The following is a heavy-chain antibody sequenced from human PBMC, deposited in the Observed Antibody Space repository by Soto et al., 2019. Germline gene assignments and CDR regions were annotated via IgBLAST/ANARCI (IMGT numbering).Heavy chain of an antibody. CDR2: ISYDGSNK. J-gene: IGHJ3*02. D-gene: IGHD3-10*01. Sequence: QVQLVESGGGVVQPGTSLRLSCAASGFTFSDYGMHWVRQAPGKGLEWVSVISYDGSNKYYADSVKGRFTISRDIFKNSLYLQMNSLRAEDTAVYYCAKWFWELFDAFDIWGQGTMVTVSS. V-gene: IGHV3-30*18. CDR3: AKWFWELFDAFDI. CDR1: GFTFSDYG.